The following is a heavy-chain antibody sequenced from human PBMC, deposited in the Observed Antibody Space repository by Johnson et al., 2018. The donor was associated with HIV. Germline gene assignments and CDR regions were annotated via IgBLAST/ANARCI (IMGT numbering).Heavy chain of an antibody. CDR1: GFTVSTKY. Sequence: MLLVESWGGVVQPGRSLRVSCGASGFTVSTKYMTWVRQAPGKGLECVSVIYKGGFVHYADSVKGRFTISRDNSKNTLYLQMNNLRVEDTAVYYCARGPGGGEDALDIWGQGTMVTVSS. CDR2: IYKGGFV. J-gene: IGHJ3*02. V-gene: IGHV3-66*01. D-gene: IGHD3-16*01. CDR3: ARGPGGGEDALDI.